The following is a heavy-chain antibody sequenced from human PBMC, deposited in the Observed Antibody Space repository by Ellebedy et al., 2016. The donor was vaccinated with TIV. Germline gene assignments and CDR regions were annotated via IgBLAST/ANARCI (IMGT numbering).Heavy chain of an antibody. Sequence: GGSLRLSCAASGFTFNSYWMSWVRQAPGKGLEWVANINPDGSRIYYVDSVKGRFTISRDNAKNSVFLRMNTLRVEDTAVYHCARDGAYGDYSPGYYGMDVWGQGTTVTVSS. D-gene: IGHD3-22*01. CDR1: GFTFNSYW. J-gene: IGHJ6*02. CDR2: INPDGSRI. CDR3: ARDGAYGDYSPGYYGMDV. V-gene: IGHV3-7*03.